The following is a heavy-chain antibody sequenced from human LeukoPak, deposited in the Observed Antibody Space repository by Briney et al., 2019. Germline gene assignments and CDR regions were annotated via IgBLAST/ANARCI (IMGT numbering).Heavy chain of an antibody. Sequence: RASVKVSCKASGGTFSSYAISWVRQAPGQGLEWMGGIIPIFGTANYAQKFQGRVTITADESTSTAYMELRSLRSDDTAVYYCARDFVPGYSSGWPYWGQGTLVTVSS. D-gene: IGHD6-19*01. CDR3: ARDFVPGYSSGWPY. V-gene: IGHV1-69*01. CDR2: IIPIFGTA. J-gene: IGHJ4*02. CDR1: GGTFSSYA.